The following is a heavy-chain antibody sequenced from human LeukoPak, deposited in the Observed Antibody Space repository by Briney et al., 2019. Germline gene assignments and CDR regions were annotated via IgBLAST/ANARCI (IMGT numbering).Heavy chain of an antibody. V-gene: IGHV1-18*01. Sequence: GESLKISCKGSGYTFTSYGISWVRQAPGQGLEWMGWISAYNGNTNYAQKLQGRVTMTTDTSTSTAYMELRSLRSDDTAVYYCAREGGYYDILTGYWSELTIFDYWGQGTLVTVSS. J-gene: IGHJ4*02. CDR3: AREGGYYDILTGYWSELTIFDY. CDR2: ISAYNGNT. D-gene: IGHD3-9*01. CDR1: GYTFTSYG.